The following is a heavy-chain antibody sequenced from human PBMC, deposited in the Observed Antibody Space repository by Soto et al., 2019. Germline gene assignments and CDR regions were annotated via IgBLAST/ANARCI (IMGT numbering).Heavy chain of an antibody. D-gene: IGHD3-3*01. CDR2: ISYDGSNK. Sequence: GGPLRLSCAASGFTFSSYAMHWVRRAPGKGLEWVAVISYDGSNKYYADSVKGRFTISRDNSKNTLYLQMNSLRAEDTAVYYCAGWNYYYGMDVWGQGTTVTVSS. CDR3: AGWNYYYGMDV. J-gene: IGHJ6*02. V-gene: IGHV3-30-3*01. CDR1: GFTFSSYA.